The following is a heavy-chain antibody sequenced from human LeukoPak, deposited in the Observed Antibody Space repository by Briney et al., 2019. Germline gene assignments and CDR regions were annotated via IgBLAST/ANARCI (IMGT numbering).Heavy chain of an antibody. CDR2: ISGSGSRT. D-gene: IGHD5-18*01. J-gene: IGHJ4*02. V-gene: IGHV3-23*01. CDR1: GFTFSNFA. Sequence: GGSLRLSCAASGFTFSNFAMSWVRQAPGKGLEWVSVISGSGSRTYYADSVKGRFTISRDNSRNTIYLQMTSLRAEDTAVYYCARGRGYSYGHFDYWGQGTLVTVSS. CDR3: ARGRGYSYGHFDY.